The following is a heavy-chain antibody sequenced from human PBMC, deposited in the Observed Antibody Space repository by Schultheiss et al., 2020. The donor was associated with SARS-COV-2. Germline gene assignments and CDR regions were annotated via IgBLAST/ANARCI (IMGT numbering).Heavy chain of an antibody. D-gene: IGHD2-2*01. CDR2: IYPGDSDT. CDR1: GYSFTSYW. V-gene: IGHV5-51*01. Sequence: GESLKISCKGSGYSFTSYWIGWVRQMPGKGLEWMGIIYPGDSDTRYSPSFQGQVTISADKSISTAYLQWSSLKASDTAMYYCARSRYCSSTSCYRGYYYYYYMDVWGKGTTVTVSS. CDR3: ARSRYCSSTSCYRGYYYYYYMDV. J-gene: IGHJ6*03.